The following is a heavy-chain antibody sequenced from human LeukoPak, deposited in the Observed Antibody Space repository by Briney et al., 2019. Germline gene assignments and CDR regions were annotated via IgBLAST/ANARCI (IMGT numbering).Heavy chain of an antibody. Sequence: ASVKVSCKASGYTFTGYYMHWVRQAPGQGLEWMGWINPNSGGTNYAQKFQGRVTMTRDTSISTAYMELSRLRSDDTAVYYCAREGVATIRGTAFDIWGQGTMVTVSS. J-gene: IGHJ3*02. CDR3: AREGVATIRGTAFDI. CDR1: GYTFTGYY. D-gene: IGHD5-24*01. V-gene: IGHV1-2*02. CDR2: INPNSGGT.